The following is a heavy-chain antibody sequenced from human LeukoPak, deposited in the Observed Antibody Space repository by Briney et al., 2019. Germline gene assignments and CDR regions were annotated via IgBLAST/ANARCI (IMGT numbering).Heavy chain of an antibody. D-gene: IGHD3-22*01. CDR3: ARVALYESSGYNYFDY. CDR2: IYRTGST. J-gene: IGHJ4*02. V-gene: IGHV4-4*02. Sequence: SETLSLTCTVSGGSISSNNWWCWVRQPPGKGLEWIGEIYRTGSTNYNPSLKSRVTISVDKSKNQFSLKLSSVTAADTAVYYCARVALYESSGYNYFDYWGQGTLVTVSS. CDR1: GGSISSNNW.